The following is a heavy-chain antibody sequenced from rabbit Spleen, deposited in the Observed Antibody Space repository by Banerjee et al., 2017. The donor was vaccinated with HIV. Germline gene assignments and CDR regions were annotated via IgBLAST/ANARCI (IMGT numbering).Heavy chain of an antibody. Sequence: QSLEESGGDLVKPGASLTLTCTASGFSFNSGYDMCWVRQATGKGLEWVACIYAGSSTNTYSATWAKGRFTISKTSSTTVTLQMTSLTAADTATYFCARDTGTSFSTYGMDLWGQGTLVTVS. J-gene: IGHJ6*01. CDR2: IYAGSSTNT. D-gene: IGHD8-1*01. CDR3: ARDTGTSFSTYGMDL. V-gene: IGHV1S40*01. CDR1: GFSFNSGYD.